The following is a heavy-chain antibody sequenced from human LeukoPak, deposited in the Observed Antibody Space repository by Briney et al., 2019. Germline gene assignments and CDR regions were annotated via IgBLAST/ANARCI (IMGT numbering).Heavy chain of an antibody. CDR3: ARASSHYYGSGSYLDFDY. J-gene: IGHJ4*02. D-gene: IGHD3-10*01. CDR2: ISSSSSYI. Sequence: GGSLRLSCAASGFTFSSYSMNWVRQAPGKGLEWVSSISSSSSYIYYADSVKGRFTISRDNAKNSLYLQMNSLRAEDMAVYYCARASSHYYGSGSYLDFDYWDQGTLVTVSS. CDR1: GFTFSSYS. V-gene: IGHV3-21*01.